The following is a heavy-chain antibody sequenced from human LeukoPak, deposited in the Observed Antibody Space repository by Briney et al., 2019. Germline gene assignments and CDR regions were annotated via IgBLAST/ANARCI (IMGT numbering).Heavy chain of an antibody. J-gene: IGHJ4*02. D-gene: IGHD3-3*01. CDR2: IGSSGATT. CDR1: GFTFSSYG. Sequence: GGSLRLSCAASGFTFSSYGMSWVRQAPGKGLEWVSSIGSSGATTYYTDSVRGRFTISRDNSKNTVYLQMNSLRVEDTAVYYCAEGGGYDFWSGYRYFDYWGQGTLVTVSS. CDR3: AEGGGYDFWSGYRYFDY. V-gene: IGHV3-23*01.